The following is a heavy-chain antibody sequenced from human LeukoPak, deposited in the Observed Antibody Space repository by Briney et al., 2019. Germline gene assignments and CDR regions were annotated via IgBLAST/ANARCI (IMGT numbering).Heavy chain of an antibody. J-gene: IGHJ4*02. CDR1: GGSISSSNW. CDR3: ARAGAHALFWIFPMTYYFDY. V-gene: IGHV4-4*02. D-gene: IGHD2-2*03. Sequence: SETLSLTCAVSGGSISSSNWWSWVRQPPGKGLEWIGEIYHSGSTNYNPSLKSRVTISVDKSKNQFSLKLSSVTAADTAVYYCARAGAHALFWIFPMTYYFDYWGQGTLVTVSS. CDR2: IYHSGST.